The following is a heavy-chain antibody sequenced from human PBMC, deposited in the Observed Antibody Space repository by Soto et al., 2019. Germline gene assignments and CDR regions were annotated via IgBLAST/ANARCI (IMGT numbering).Heavy chain of an antibody. CDR3: ARDHGRGGSYLFDY. V-gene: IGHV3-30-3*01. CDR2: ISYDGSNK. D-gene: IGHD1-26*01. Sequence: QVQLVESGGGVVQPGRSLRLSCAASGFTFSSYAIHWVRQAPGKGLEWVALISYDGSNKYYADSVKGRFTISRDNSKNTLYLQMNSLRAEDTAFYYCARDHGRGGSYLFDYWGQGTLVTVSS. J-gene: IGHJ4*02. CDR1: GFTFSSYA.